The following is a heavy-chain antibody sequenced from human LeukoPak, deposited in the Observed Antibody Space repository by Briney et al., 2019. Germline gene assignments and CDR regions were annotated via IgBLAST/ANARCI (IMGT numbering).Heavy chain of an antibody. CDR3: AKRGVVIRVILVGFHKQAYYFDS. Sequence: GGSLRLSCAASGFTFSSYWMSWVRQAPGKGLEWVANIKQDGSEKYYVDSVKGRFTISRDNAKNSLYLQMNSLGAEDTAVYFCAKRGVVIRVILVGFHKQAYYFDSWGQGALVTVSS. V-gene: IGHV3-7*03. D-gene: IGHD3-10*01. CDR2: IKQDGSEK. J-gene: IGHJ4*02. CDR1: GFTFSSYW.